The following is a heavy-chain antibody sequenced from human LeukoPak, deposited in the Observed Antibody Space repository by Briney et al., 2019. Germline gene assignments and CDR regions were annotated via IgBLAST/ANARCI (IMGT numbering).Heavy chain of an antibody. CDR2: ISAYNGNT. V-gene: IGHV1-18*01. CDR1: GYTFTSYG. Sequence: ASVKVSCKASGYTFTSYGISWVRQAPGQGLEWMGWISAYNGNTNYAQKLQGRVTMTTDTSTSTAYMELRSLRFDDTAVYYCARDTRYSSSWYWATYYYYMDVWGKGTTVTVSS. J-gene: IGHJ6*03. CDR3: ARDTRYSSSWYWATYYYYMDV. D-gene: IGHD6-13*01.